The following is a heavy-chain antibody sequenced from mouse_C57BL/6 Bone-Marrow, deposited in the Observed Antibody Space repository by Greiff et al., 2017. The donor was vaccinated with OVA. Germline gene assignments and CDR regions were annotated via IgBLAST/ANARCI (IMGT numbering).Heavy chain of an antibody. Sequence: VQLQQSGPELVKPGASVKIPCKASGYTFTDYNMDWVKQSHGKSLEWIGDINPNNGGTSYNQKFKGKATLTVDKSSSTAYMELRSLTSEDSAVYYCAAHYYGSLYYFDYWGQGTTLTVSS. V-gene: IGHV1-18*01. CDR2: INPNNGGT. CDR1: GYTFTDYN. D-gene: IGHD1-1*01. J-gene: IGHJ2*01. CDR3: AAHYYGSLYYFDY.